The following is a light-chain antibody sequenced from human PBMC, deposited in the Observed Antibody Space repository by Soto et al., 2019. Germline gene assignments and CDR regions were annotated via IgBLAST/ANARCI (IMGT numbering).Light chain of an antibody. V-gene: IGLV2-23*01. CDR1: SSDVGSYNL. J-gene: IGLJ6*01. Sequence: QSVLTQPASVSGSPGQSITISCTGTSSDVGSYNLVSWYQQHPGKAPKLMIYEGSKRLSGVSNRLSGSKSGNTASLTISGLQAEDEADYYCSSYAGSSTYVFGSGTKLTVL. CDR2: EGS. CDR3: SSYAGSSTYV.